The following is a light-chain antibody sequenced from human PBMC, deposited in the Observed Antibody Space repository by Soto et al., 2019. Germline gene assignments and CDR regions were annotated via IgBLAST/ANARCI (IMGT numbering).Light chain of an antibody. CDR3: QQRSNWPHIT. J-gene: IGKJ5*01. CDR1: QSVSSS. Sequence: EIVLTQSPATLSLSPGERATLSCRASQSVSSSLAWYQQKPGQAPRLLVCDASNMATGIPARFSGSGSGTDFALTISSLEPEDFAVYYCQQRSNWPHITFGQGTRLEIK. CDR2: DAS. V-gene: IGKV3-11*01.